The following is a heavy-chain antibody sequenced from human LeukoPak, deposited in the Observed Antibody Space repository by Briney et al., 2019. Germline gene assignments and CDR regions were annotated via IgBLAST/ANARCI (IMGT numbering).Heavy chain of an antibody. CDR2: IRSKTDGGTT. V-gene: IGHV3-15*01. Sequence: GGSLRLSCAASEFTFKNAWMNWVRQAPGKGLEWVGRIRSKTDGGTTDYAAPVRGRFTISRDDSKNMLYLQMYSLKTEDTAVCYCSTGLIPTTGYYWGQGTLVAVSS. D-gene: IGHD1-1*01. J-gene: IGHJ4*02. CDR1: EFTFKNAW. CDR3: STGLIPTTGYY.